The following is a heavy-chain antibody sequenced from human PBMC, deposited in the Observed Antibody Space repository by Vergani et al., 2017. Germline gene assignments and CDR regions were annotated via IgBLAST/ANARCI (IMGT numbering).Heavy chain of an antibody. J-gene: IGHJ4*02. Sequence: QVQLVESGGGVVQPGGSLRLSCGASGFTFSNYGMHWVRQAPGKGLEWVTFIRYDGSNTYYADAVKGRFTISRDNSKNTLFLQMSSLRPEETAVYYCARDTVTGSRYFDYWGQGTLVTVSS. CDR3: ARDTVTGSRYFDY. CDR1: GFTFSNYG. CDR2: IRYDGSNT. D-gene: IGHD6-19*01. V-gene: IGHV3-30*02.